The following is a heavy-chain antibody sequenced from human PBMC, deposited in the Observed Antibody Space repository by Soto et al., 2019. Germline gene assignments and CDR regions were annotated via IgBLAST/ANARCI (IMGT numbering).Heavy chain of an antibody. CDR1: GFTFNDYW. Sequence: EVQLVESGGGLVQRGGSLRLSCEASGFTFNDYWMHWVRQVPGKGLVWVSRINADGSSTSYADSVKGRFTISRDNAKNTVYLLMNSLRAEDSAVYYCAKDRGIIVKAGDAFDVWGQGKKVTVSS. J-gene: IGHJ3*01. V-gene: IGHV3-74*01. CDR3: AKDRGIIVKAGDAFDV. D-gene: IGHD3-16*02. CDR2: INADGSST.